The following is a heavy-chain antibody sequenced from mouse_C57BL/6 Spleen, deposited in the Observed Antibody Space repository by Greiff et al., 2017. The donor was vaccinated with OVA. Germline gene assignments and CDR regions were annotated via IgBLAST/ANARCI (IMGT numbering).Heavy chain of an antibody. D-gene: IGHD1-1*01. CDR3: ARPLITTVVDAMDY. Sequence: DVHLVESGGDLVKPGGSLKLSCAASGFTFSSYGMSWVRQTPDKRLEWVATISSGGSYTYYPDSVKGRFTISRDNAKNTLYLQMSSLKSGDTAMYYCARPLITTVVDAMDYWGQGTSVTVSS. V-gene: IGHV5-6*01. CDR2: ISSGGSYT. J-gene: IGHJ4*01. CDR1: GFTFSSYG.